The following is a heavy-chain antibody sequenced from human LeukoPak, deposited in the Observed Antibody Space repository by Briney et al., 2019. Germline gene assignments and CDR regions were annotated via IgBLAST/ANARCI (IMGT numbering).Heavy chain of an antibody. V-gene: IGHV4-4*07. D-gene: IGHD2-15*01. CDR3: ARGTRCIGGGCYSVFAWFDP. J-gene: IGHJ5*02. CDR2: IYSSGST. CDR1: GGSISSYY. Sequence: SETLSLTCTVSGGSISSYYWSWIRQPAGRGLEWIGRIYSSGSTNYNPSLKSRVTMSLDTSKNQFSLRLTSVTAADTAVYYCARGTRCIGGGCYSVFAWFDPWGQGTLVTVSS.